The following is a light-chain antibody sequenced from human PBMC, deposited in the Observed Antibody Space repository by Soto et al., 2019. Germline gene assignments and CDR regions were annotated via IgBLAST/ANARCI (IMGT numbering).Light chain of an antibody. V-gene: IGKV3-15*01. Sequence: EIVMTQSPATLSVSPGERATLSCRASQSVSSNLAWYQQKPGQAPRLLIYGASTRATGIPARFSGSGSGTEFTLTISSLQSEDFAVYYCQKYKTWPRGTFGQGTRLEIK. CDR3: QKYKTWPRGT. CDR2: GAS. J-gene: IGKJ5*01. CDR1: QSVSSN.